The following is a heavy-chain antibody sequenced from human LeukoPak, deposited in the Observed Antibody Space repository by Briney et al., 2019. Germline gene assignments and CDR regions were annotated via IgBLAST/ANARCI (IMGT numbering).Heavy chain of an antibody. D-gene: IGHD6-13*01. CDR2: ISSNGGST. Sequence: GGSLRLSCAASGFTFSSYAMHWVRQAPGKGLEYVSAISSNGGSTYYANSVKGRFTISRDNSKNTLYLQMGSLRAEDMAVYYCAREGYSSSWYYFDYWGQGTLVIVSS. CDR3: AREGYSSSWYYFDY. CDR1: GFTFSSYA. J-gene: IGHJ4*02. V-gene: IGHV3-64*01.